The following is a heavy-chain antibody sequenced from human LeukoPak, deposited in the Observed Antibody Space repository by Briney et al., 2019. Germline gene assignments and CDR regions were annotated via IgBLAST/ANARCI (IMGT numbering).Heavy chain of an antibody. D-gene: IGHD1-26*01. Sequence: SQTLSLTCAVSVGSISSGGYSWSWIRQPPGKGLEWMGYIYHSGSTYYNPSLKSRVTISVDRSKNQFSLKLSSVTAADTAVYYCARTTPRGYYYGMDVWGQGTTVTVSS. CDR1: VGSISSGGYS. V-gene: IGHV4-30-2*01. CDR3: ARTTPRGYYYGMDV. CDR2: IYHSGST. J-gene: IGHJ6*02.